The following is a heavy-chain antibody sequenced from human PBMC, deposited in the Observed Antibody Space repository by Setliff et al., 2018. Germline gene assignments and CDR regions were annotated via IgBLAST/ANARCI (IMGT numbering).Heavy chain of an antibody. CDR1: GFTFSSHW. CDR3: ARVYSGYDPNHYFDY. V-gene: IGHV3-48*01. CDR2: IRSGGTV. D-gene: IGHD5-12*01. J-gene: IGHJ4*02. Sequence: PGESLKISCAASGFTFSSHWMHWVRQGPGKGLEWVSHIRSGGTVHYADSVKGRFTISRDNVKNSLYLQMNSLRAEDTAVYYCARVYSGYDPNHYFDYWGQGTLVTVSS.